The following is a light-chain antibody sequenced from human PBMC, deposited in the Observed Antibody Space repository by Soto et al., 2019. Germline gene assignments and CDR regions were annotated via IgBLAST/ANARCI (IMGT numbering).Light chain of an antibody. CDR2: DAS. Sequence: MLLRQSQSNLSVSPGEGTTLSCRASQGIGDTLAWYQQKPGQAPRLLIYDASNRATGIPARFSGSGSGTDFTLTISSLEPEDFAVYYCQQRSNWPPITFGQGARLEI. J-gene: IGKJ5*01. CDR1: QGIGDT. V-gene: IGKV3-11*01. CDR3: QQRSNWPPIT.